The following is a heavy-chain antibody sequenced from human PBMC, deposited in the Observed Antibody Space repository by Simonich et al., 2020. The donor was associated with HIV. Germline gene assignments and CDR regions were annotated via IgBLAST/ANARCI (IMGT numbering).Heavy chain of an antibody. CDR1: GYTFTSYY. J-gene: IGHJ3*02. Sequence: QVQLVQSGAEVKKPGASVKVSCKASGYTFTSYYMNWVRQAPGQGLEWMGKITPGGSRTYAQKFQGRVTMTRDTSTSTVYMELSSLRSEDTAVYYCALGGWEVLQTFDIWGQGTMVTVSS. CDR2: ITPGGSR. V-gene: IGHV1-46*01. D-gene: IGHD1-26*01. CDR3: ALGGWEVLQTFDI.